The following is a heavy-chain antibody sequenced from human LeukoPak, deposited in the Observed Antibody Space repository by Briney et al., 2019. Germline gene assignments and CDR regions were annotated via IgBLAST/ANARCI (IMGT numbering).Heavy chain of an antibody. V-gene: IGHV1-18*01. CDR2: ISAYNGNT. J-gene: IGHJ6*03. D-gene: IGHD3-9*01. CDR1: GGTVSRYP. Sequence: ASVKVSCKASGGTVSRYPISWVRQAPGQGLEWMGWISAYNGNTNYAQKLQGRVTMTTDTSTSTAYMELRSLRSDDTAVYYCARAPILTGYYGYYYYYMDVWGKGTTVTISS. CDR3: ARAPILTGYYGYYYYYMDV.